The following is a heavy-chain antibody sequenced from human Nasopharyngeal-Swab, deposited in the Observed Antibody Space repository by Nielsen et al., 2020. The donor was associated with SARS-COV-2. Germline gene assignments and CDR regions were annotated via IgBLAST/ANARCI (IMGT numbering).Heavy chain of an antibody. J-gene: IGHJ3*02. CDR1: GGTFSSYA. Sequence: SVNVSCKASGGTFSSYAISWVRQAPGQGLEWMGGIIPIFGTANYAQKFQGRVTITADESTSTAYMELSSLRSEDTAVYYCARDKGIAVHDAFDIWGQGTMVTVSS. CDR3: ARDKGIAVHDAFDI. V-gene: IGHV1-69*13. CDR2: IIPIFGTA. D-gene: IGHD6-19*01.